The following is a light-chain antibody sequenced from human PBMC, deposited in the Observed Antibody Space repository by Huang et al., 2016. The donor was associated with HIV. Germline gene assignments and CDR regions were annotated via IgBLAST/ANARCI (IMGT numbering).Light chain of an antibody. Sequence: EVVLTQSPATLSLSPGERATLSCRASKTVSRYLAWYQQKPGQAPRPLIYDTSNRATGIPARFSGSGSGTDFTLTISSLEPEDFAVYYCQQRTNWPRLYTFGQGTKLEIK. V-gene: IGKV3-11*01. CDR1: KTVSRY. J-gene: IGKJ2*01. CDR3: QQRTNWPRLYT. CDR2: DTS.